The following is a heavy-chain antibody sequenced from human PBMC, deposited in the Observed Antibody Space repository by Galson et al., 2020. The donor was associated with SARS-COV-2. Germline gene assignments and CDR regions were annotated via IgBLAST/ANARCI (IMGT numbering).Heavy chain of an antibody. D-gene: IGHD3-10*01. V-gene: IGHV2-70*17. J-gene: IGHJ6*02. CDR2: IDWDDDK. CDR3: ARMTRGNMGVGYYYDGLDV. CDR1: GFSLSTPGMC. Sequence: ESGPTLVKPTQTLTLTCTFSGFSLSTPGMCLSWIRQPPGKALEWLARIDWDDDKFYSTPLKTRLTISKDTSRNQVVLTLTDMDPVDTATYYCARMTRGNMGVGYYYDGLDVWGQGTTVTV.